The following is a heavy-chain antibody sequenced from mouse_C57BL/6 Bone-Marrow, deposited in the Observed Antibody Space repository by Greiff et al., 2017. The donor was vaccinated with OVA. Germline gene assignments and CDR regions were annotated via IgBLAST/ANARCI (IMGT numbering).Heavy chain of an antibody. CDR3: ARYPTRVAAYWYFDV. V-gene: IGHV5-4*01. Sequence: EVQRVESGGGLVKPGGSLKLSCAASGFTFSSYAMSWVRQTPEQRLEWVATISDGGSYTYYPDNVKGRFTISRDNAKNNLYLQMSQLTSEDTAMYYGARYPTRVAAYWYFDVWGTGTTVTVSS. CDR1: GFTFSSYA. J-gene: IGHJ1*03. CDR2: ISDGGSYT. D-gene: IGHD2-5*01.